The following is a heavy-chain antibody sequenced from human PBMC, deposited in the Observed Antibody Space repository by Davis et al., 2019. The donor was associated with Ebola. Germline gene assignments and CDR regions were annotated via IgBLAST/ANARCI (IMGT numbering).Heavy chain of an antibody. Sequence: MPSETLSLTCAVSGGSISSSNWWSWVRQPPGKGLEWIGEIYHSGSTNYNPSLKSRVTISVDKSKNQCSLKLSSVTAADTAVYYCARGLMGYSGSEDWGQGTLVTVSS. CDR1: GGSISSSNW. V-gene: IGHV4-4*02. D-gene: IGHD5-12*01. CDR3: ARGLMGYSGSED. CDR2: IYHSGST. J-gene: IGHJ4*02.